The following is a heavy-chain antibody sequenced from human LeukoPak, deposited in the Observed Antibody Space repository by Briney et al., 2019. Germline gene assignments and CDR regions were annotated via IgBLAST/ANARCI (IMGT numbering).Heavy chain of an antibody. J-gene: IGHJ4*02. D-gene: IGHD5-18*01. CDR1: GFTFCTYW. V-gene: IGHV3-7*01. CDR3: ATDASGDSYADY. CDR2: IKPDGSNI. Sequence: GGSLRLSCAASGFTFCTYWMNWVRQAPGRGLEWVANIKPDGSNIYYVDSVKGRFTISRDNAKNSLYLKIISLRAEDTAIYYCATDASGDSYADYWGQGTRVTVSS.